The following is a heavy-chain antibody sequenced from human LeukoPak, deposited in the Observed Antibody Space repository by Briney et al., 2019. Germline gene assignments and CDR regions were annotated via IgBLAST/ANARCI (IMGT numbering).Heavy chain of an antibody. CDR1: GFTFEDYG. CDR2: INWNGGST. Sequence: GGSLRLSCAASGFTFEDYGMSWVRQAPGKWLEWVSGINWNGGSTGYADSVKGRFTISRDNAKNSLYLQMNSRSDEDTALYCCARDDGGLVDYWGQGTLVTVSS. CDR3: ARDDGGLVDY. D-gene: IGHD3-10*01. J-gene: IGHJ4*02. V-gene: IGHV3-20*04.